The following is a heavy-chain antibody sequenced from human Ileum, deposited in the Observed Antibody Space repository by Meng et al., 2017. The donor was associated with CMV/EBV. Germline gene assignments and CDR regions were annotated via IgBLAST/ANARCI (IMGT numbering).Heavy chain of an antibody. CDR2: INHSGST. Sequence: QVQLKQGGAGLLKPAETMSLTCAVHGGSLSGYYWGWICQPPEKRLEWIGEINHSGSTSYNPSLQSRVTISLDTSKNQFSLKLSSVTAADTAVYYCAREQGYGSGSYFQGWFDPWGQGTLVTVSS. V-gene: IGHV4-34*01. D-gene: IGHD3-10*01. J-gene: IGHJ5*02. CDR3: AREQGYGSGSYFQGWFDP. CDR1: GGSLSGYY.